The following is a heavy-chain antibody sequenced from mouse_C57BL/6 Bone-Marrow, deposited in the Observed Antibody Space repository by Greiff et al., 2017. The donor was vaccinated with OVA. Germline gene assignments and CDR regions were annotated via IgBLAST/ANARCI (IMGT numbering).Heavy chain of an antibody. V-gene: IGHV14-1*01. Sequence: DVQLQESGAELVRPGASVKLSCTASGFNIKDYYMHWVKQRPEQGLEWIGRIDPEDGDTEYAPKFQGKANMTADTSSNTAYLQLSSLPSEDTAVYYCTTYNGYYPSDYWGQGTTLTVSS. CDR1: GFNIKDYY. D-gene: IGHD2-3*01. J-gene: IGHJ2*01. CDR2: IDPEDGDT. CDR3: TTYNGYYPSDY.